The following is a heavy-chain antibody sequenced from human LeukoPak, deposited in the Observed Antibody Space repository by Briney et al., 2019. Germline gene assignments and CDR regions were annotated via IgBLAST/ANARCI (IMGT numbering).Heavy chain of an antibody. Sequence: RASVKVSCKASGYTFTGYYIHWVRQAPGQGLEWMGVVNPSGGGTSYSQMFQGRLTMTRDMSTSTVYMELSSLRSEDTAVYYCTRTLGAVADSRYWFDPWGQGTLVTVSS. CDR3: TRTLGAVADSRYWFDP. CDR1: GYTFTGYY. D-gene: IGHD3-16*01. CDR2: VNPSGGGT. J-gene: IGHJ5*02. V-gene: IGHV1-46*01.